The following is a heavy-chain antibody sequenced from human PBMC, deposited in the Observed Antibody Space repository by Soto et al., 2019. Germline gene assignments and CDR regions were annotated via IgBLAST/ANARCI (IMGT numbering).Heavy chain of an antibody. CDR3: ARGRIIVAGGFDP. CDR1: GYTFTSYD. CDR2: MNHSTGNT. V-gene: IGHV1-8*01. Sequence: QVQLVQSGAEVKKPGASVKVSCKASGYTFTSYDIIWVRQATGQGLEWMGWMNHSTGNTDSAEMFKGRLNMTRNTSISTVYMELSSLSFEDTAVYYCARGRIIVAGGFDPWGQGTVVTVSS. J-gene: IGHJ5*02. D-gene: IGHD5-12*01.